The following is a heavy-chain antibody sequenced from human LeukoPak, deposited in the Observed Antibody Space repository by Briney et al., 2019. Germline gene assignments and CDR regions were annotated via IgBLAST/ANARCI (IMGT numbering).Heavy chain of an antibody. CDR3: ASRDFYYYMDV. V-gene: IGHV1-69*06. CDR2: IIPIFDTA. Sequence: EASVKVSCKASGGTFNNYAISWVRQAPGQGLEWMGGIIPIFDTAHYAQKFQGRVTIIADKSTSTAYMELSSLRSEDTAVYYCASRDFYYYMDVWGKGTTVTVSS. CDR1: GGTFNNYA. J-gene: IGHJ6*03.